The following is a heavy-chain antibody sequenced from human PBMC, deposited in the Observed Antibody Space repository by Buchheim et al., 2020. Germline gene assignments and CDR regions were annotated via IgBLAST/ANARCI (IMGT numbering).Heavy chain of an antibody. J-gene: IGHJ4*02. V-gene: IGHV3-11*06. CDR3: ARGYYFDSRSLDY. D-gene: IGHD3-22*01. CDR1: GFTFSDYY. CDR2: ISDSSSYI. Sequence: QVQLVEFGGALVKPGGSLRLSCAASGFTFSDYYMSWIRQAPGKGLEWVSYISDSSSYISYAASVNGRFIISRDNTKKSLFLQMDSLRVDDTAVYYCARGYYFDSRSLDYWGQGTL.